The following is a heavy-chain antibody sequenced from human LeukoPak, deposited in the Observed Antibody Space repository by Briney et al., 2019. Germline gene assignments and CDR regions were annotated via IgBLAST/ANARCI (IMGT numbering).Heavy chain of an antibody. CDR3: AGHEQWLVHWDY. J-gene: IGHJ4*02. D-gene: IGHD6-19*01. CDR1: GGSISSSSYY. V-gene: IGHV4-39*01. Sequence: SETLSLTCTVSGGSISSSSYYWGWIRQPPGKGLEWIGSIYYSGSTYYNPSLKSRVTISVDTSKNQFSLKLSSVTAADTAVYYRAGHEQWLVHWDYWGQGTLVTVSS. CDR2: IYYSGST.